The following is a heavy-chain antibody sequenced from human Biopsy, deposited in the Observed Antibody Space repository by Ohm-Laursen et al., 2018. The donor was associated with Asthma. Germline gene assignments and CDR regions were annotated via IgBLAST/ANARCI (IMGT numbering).Heavy chain of an antibody. Sequence: TLSLTCSLSSGSGGYMRSGNYYWGWIRQPPGKGLEWIGSIYYSGTTYYNPSLESRVTVSAATSKNQFSRKLTSGTAADTAVYYCVRGSSSWHHGPFHYYYGLDVWGQGTTATVSS. CDR1: SGSGGYMRSGNYY. CDR3: VRGSSSWHHGPFHYYYGLDV. D-gene: IGHD6-13*01. CDR2: IYYSGTT. J-gene: IGHJ6*02. V-gene: IGHV4-39*01.